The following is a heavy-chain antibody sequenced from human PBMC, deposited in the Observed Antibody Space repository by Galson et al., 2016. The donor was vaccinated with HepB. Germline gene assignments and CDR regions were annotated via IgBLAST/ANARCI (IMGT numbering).Heavy chain of an antibody. CDR1: SGSVNSDQYH. J-gene: IGHJ6*02. CDR3: SRERGGENYLYGMDV. D-gene: IGHD3-16*01. V-gene: IGHV4-61*01. CDR2: TYSGRSN. Sequence: SETLSLTCSVSSGSVNSDQYHWSWIRQPPGKGLQWLGHTYSGRSNTYNPSLKSRVTISTDTSKNQFSLTLSPVTAADTAIYFCSRERGGENYLYGMDVWGQGTTVSVSS.